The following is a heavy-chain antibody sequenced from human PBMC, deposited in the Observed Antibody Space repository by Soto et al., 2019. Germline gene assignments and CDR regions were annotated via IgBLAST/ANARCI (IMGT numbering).Heavy chain of an antibody. CDR3: ARVGDTGYSSGWYAY. J-gene: IGHJ4*02. Sequence: QVQLVESGGGLVKPGGSLRLSCAASGFTFSDYYMSWIRQAPGKGVEWVSYISSSSSYTNYADSVKGRFTISRHNVKNSLYLQMNSLRAEDTAVYYCARVGDTGYSSGWYAYWGQGTLVTVSS. D-gene: IGHD6-19*01. CDR1: GFTFSDYY. V-gene: IGHV3-11*06. CDR2: ISSSSSYT.